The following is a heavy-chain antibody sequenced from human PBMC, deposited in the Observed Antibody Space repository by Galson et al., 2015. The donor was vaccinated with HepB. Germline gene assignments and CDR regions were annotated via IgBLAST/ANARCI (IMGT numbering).Heavy chain of an antibody. V-gene: IGHV6-1*01. CDR1: GDSVSSKDAS. CDR3: VKQNLAPQLYYYGMDV. Sequence: CAISGDSVSSKDASWNWIRQSPSRGLEWLGRTHYRSKWYNDYAVSLKSRISINPDTSRNQFSLHLNSVTPEDTALYYCVKQNLAPQLYYYGMDVWGQGTTVTVSS. D-gene: IGHD2-2*01. J-gene: IGHJ6*02. CDR2: THYRSKWYN.